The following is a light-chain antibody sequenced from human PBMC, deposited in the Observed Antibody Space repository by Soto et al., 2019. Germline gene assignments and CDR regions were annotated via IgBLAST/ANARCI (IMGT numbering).Light chain of an antibody. J-gene: IGKJ3*01. CDR3: QQRSDWPPLFT. Sequence: EIVLTQSPVTLSLSPGERATLSCRASQSISTYLAWYQQRPGQAPRLLIHDASKRATGIPARFSGSGSGTDFTLTISNLEPEDFAFYYCQQRSDWPPLFTFGPGTKLDVK. V-gene: IGKV3-11*01. CDR2: DAS. CDR1: QSISTY.